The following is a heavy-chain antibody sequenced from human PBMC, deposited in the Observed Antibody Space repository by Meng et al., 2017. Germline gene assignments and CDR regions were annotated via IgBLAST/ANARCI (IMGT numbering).Heavy chain of an antibody. CDR2: INPNSGGT. D-gene: IGHD4-17*01. V-gene: IGHV1-2*06. CDR1: GYTFTGYY. J-gene: IGHJ4*02. Sequence: VQLVQPWAEVKKPGASLKVSCKAYGYTFTGYYMHWVRQAPGQGLEWMGRINPNSGGTNYAQKFQGRVTMTRDTSIGTAYMELSRLRSDDTAVYYCARDDYGDYFDYWGQGTLVTVSS. CDR3: ARDDYGDYFDY.